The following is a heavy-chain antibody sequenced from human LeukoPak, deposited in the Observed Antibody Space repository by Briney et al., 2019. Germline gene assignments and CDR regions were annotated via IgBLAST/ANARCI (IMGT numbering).Heavy chain of an antibody. Sequence: SETLSLTCAVYGGSFSGYYWSWIRQPPGKGLEWIGEINHSGSTNYNPSLKSRVTISVDTSKNQFSLKLSSVTAADTAFYYCASQGHHGKIVGATLSYFYMDVWGKGTTVTVSS. D-gene: IGHD1-26*01. CDR1: GGSFSGYY. CDR3: ASQGHHGKIVGATLSYFYMDV. J-gene: IGHJ6*03. V-gene: IGHV4-34*01. CDR2: INHSGST.